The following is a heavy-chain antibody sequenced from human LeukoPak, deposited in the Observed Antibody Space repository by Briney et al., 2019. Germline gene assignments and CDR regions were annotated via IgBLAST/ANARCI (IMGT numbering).Heavy chain of an antibody. CDR3: ARVSCSSTSCYIWFDP. CDR2: VGAYNGTT. V-gene: IGHV1-18*01. D-gene: IGHD2-2*02. CDR1: GYPFTCYG. Sequence: GASAQVSFKASGYPFTCYGISWVRQAPGQGLGWRGWVGAYNGTTDYAQKLQGRFIMTTDTSTSTAYMKLSSLRSDDTSVYYSARVSCSSTSCYIWFDPWGQGTLVTVSS. J-gene: IGHJ5*02.